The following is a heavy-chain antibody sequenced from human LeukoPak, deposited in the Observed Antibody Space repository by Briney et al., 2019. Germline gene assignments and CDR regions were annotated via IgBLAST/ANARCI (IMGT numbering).Heavy chain of an antibody. D-gene: IGHD3-9*01. CDR1: GYTFTSYG. CDR2: ISAYNVNT. Sequence: ASVKVSCKASGYTFTSYGISWVRQAPGQGLEWMGWISAYNVNTNYAQKLQGRVTMTTDASTSTAYMERRSLRSDDTAVYYCARVYYDILTGYNQDDYWGQGTLVTVSS. CDR3: ARVYYDILTGYNQDDY. J-gene: IGHJ4*02. V-gene: IGHV1-18*01.